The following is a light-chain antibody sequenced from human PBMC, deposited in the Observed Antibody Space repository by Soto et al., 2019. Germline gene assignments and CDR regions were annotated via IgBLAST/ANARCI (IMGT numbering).Light chain of an antibody. CDR3: SSYTSSSPLYV. Sequence: QSVLTQPASVSGSTGQSITISCTGTSSDVGGYNYVSWYQQHPGKAPKLMIYEVSNRPSGVSNRFSGSKSGNTASLTISGLQAEDEADYYCSSYTSSSPLYVFGTGTKVTVL. V-gene: IGLV2-14*01. CDR1: SSDVGGYNY. J-gene: IGLJ1*01. CDR2: EVS.